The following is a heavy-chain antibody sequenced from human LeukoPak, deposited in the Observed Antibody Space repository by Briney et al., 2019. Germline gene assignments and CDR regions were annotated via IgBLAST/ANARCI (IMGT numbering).Heavy chain of an antibody. J-gene: IGHJ4*02. D-gene: IGHD2/OR15-2a*01. V-gene: IGHV3-33*01. CDR1: GFTFSSYG. Sequence: PGRSLRLSCAASGFTFSSYGMHWVRQAPGKGLEWVAVIWYDGSNKYYADSVKGRFTISRDNSKNTLYLQMNSLRDEDTAAYYCARDGSFLGTLHYWGQGTLVTVSS. CDR2: IWYDGSNK. CDR3: ARDGSFLGTLHY.